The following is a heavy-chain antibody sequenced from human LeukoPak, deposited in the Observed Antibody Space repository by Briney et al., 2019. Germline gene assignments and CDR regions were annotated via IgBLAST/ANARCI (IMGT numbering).Heavy chain of an antibody. CDR2: INHSGST. V-gene: IGHV4-34*01. CDR1: GGSFSGYY. Sequence: SETLSLTCAVYGGSFSGYYWSWIRQPPGKGLEWIGEINHSGSTNYNPSLKSRVTISVDTSKNQFSLKLSSVTAADTAVYYCARSGYYGSGSYYNPVDYWGQGTLVTVSS. CDR3: ARSGYYGSGSYYNPVDY. J-gene: IGHJ4*02. D-gene: IGHD3-10*01.